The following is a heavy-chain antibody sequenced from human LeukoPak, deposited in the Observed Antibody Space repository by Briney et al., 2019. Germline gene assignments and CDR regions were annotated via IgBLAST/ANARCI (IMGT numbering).Heavy chain of an antibody. D-gene: IGHD3-16*01. V-gene: IGHV3-48*04. Sequence: GGSLRLSCAASGFTFSSFSMNWVRQAPGKGLEWLSYISSTSSAIYYADSQKGRFTISRDNAKNSLYLQMDSLRAEDTAVYYCARVIGSYGDSAYWGQGTLVTVSS. CDR3: ARVIGSYGDSAY. CDR2: ISSTSSAI. J-gene: IGHJ4*02. CDR1: GFTFSSFS.